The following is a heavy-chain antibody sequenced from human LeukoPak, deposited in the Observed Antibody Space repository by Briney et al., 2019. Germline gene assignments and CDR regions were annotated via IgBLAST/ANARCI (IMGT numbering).Heavy chain of an antibody. Sequence: PGGSLRLSCAASGFTFSSYAMHWVRQAPGKGLEYVSAISSNGGSTSYANSVKGRFTISRDNSKNTLYLQMGSLRAEDMAVYYCARDMYGDSGVHWFDPWGQGTLVTVSS. CDR1: GFTFSSYA. CDR2: ISSNGGST. D-gene: IGHD4-17*01. CDR3: ARDMYGDSGVHWFDP. V-gene: IGHV3-64*01. J-gene: IGHJ5*02.